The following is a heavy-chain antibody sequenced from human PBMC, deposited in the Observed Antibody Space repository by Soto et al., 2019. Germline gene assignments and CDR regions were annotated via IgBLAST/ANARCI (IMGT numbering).Heavy chain of an antibody. CDR1: GFTFSNAW. CDR3: TTVASGSYLGYYYYGMDV. Sequence: GGSLRLSCAASGFTFSNAWMNWVRQAPGKGLERVGRIKSKTDGGTTDYAAPVKGRFTISRDDSKNTLYLQMNSLKTEDTAVCYCTTVASGSYLGYYYYGMDVWGQGTTVTV. J-gene: IGHJ6*02. D-gene: IGHD1-26*01. CDR2: IKSKTDGGTT. V-gene: IGHV3-15*07.